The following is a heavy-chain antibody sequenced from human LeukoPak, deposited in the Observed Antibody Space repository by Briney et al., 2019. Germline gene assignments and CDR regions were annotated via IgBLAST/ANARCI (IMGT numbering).Heavy chain of an antibody. V-gene: IGHV1-46*01. Sequence: ASVKVSCKASGYTFTSYYMHWVRQAPGQGLEWMGIINPSGGSTGYAQKFQGRVTITRNTSISTAYMELSSLRSEDTAVYYCARGLGGFLRYWGQGTLVTVSS. CDR1: GYTFTSYY. D-gene: IGHD3-16*01. J-gene: IGHJ4*02. CDR2: INPSGGST. CDR3: ARGLGGFLRY.